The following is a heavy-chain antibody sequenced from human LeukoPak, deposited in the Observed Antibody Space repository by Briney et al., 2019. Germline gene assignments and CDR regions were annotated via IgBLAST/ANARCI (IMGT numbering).Heavy chain of an antibody. CDR2: ISSDERTT. Sequence: GGSLRLSCVASGFIFSNYGMHWARQAPGKGLEWVAVISSDERTTYYADSVKGRFTISRDLSKSTLYLQMDSLTGEDTAVYYCAKEKAHAHPVDYWGQGTLVTVSS. V-gene: IGHV3-30*18. CDR1: GFIFSNYG. CDR3: AKEKAHAHPVDY. J-gene: IGHJ4*02.